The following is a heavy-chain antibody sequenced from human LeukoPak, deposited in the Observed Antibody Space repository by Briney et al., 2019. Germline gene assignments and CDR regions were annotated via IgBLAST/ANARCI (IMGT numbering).Heavy chain of an antibody. J-gene: IGHJ4*02. V-gene: IGHV3-30*02. CDR2: IRYDGSNK. CDR1: GFTFSSYG. Sequence: GGSLRLSCAASGFTFSSYGMHWVRQAPGKGLEWVAFIRYDGSNKYYADSVKGRFTLSRDNSKSTLYLQMNSLRAEDTAVYYCAKDNDRITMIVAAGCGQGTLITVSS. CDR3: AKDNDRITMIVAAG. D-gene: IGHD3-22*01.